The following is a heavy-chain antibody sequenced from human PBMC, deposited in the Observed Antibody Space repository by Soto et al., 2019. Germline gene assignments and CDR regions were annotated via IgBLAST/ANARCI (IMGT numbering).Heavy chain of an antibody. Sequence: SETLSLTCTVSGGSISSYFCSWIRQPAGKGLEWIGYIYTSGSTFYNPSLKSRVTISVDTSKSQFSLKLTSVTAADTAVFYCARGVPYITTTDILYYFDSWGQGIQVTVSS. CDR3: ARGVPYITTTDILYYFDS. V-gene: IGHV4-4*09. CDR2: IYTSGST. D-gene: IGHD1-1*01. J-gene: IGHJ4*02. CDR1: GGSISSYF.